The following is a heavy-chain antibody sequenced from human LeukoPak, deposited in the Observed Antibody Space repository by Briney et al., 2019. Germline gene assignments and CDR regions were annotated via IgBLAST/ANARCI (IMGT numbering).Heavy chain of an antibody. Sequence: PSETLSLTCTVSGCYIGSHYWSWIRQPPGKGLEWIGYIYDSGSTNYNPSLKSRVTISVDTSKNQFSLRLSSVTAADTAVYYCARGGVLKSIDYWGQGTLITVSS. CDR2: IYDSGST. CDR1: GCYIGSHY. J-gene: IGHJ4*02. D-gene: IGHD3-16*01. CDR3: ARGGVLKSIDY. V-gene: IGHV4-59*11.